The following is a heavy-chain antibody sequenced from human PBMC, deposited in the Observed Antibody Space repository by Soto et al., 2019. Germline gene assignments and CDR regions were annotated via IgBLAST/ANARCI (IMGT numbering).Heavy chain of an antibody. CDR2: IYYDGST. CDR1: GGSINSNNYY. CDR3: AKVVVAATRRSDFDS. Sequence: PSETLSLTCTVSGGSINSNNYYWAWIRQPPGKGLAWIASIYYDGSTYYDTSLKSRVTISRDTSKNQFSLRLTSMTAADTAVYYCAKVVVAATRRSDFDSWGQGTLVTVSS. D-gene: IGHD2-15*01. V-gene: IGHV4-39*02. J-gene: IGHJ4*02.